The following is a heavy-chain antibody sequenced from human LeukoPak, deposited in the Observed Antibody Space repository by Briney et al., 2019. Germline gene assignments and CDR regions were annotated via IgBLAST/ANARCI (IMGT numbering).Heavy chain of an antibody. D-gene: IGHD2-2*01. CDR2: IYTSGST. Sequence: SETLSLTCTVSGGSISSSSYYWGWIRQPPGKGLEWIGRIYTSGSTNYNPSLKSRVTMSVDTSKNQFSLKLSSVTAADTAVYYCARGCGATGYCSSTSCYNWFDPWGQGTLVTVSS. V-gene: IGHV4-61*05. CDR3: ARGCGATGYCSSTSCYNWFDP. J-gene: IGHJ5*02. CDR1: GGSISSSSYY.